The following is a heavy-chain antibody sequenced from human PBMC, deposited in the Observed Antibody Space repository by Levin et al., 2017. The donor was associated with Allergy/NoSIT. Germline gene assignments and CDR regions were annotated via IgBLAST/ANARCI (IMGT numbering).Heavy chain of an antibody. CDR2: IWHDGSNK. CDR1: GFTFSSYG. D-gene: IGHD1-14*01. CDR3: ARASITLDY. J-gene: IGHJ4*02. V-gene: IGHV3-33*01. Sequence: GESLKISCAASGFTFSSYGMHWVRQAPGKGLEWVAVIWHDGSNKYYADSVKGRFTISRDNSKNTLYLQMNSLRAEDTAVYYCARASITLDYWGQGTLVTVSS.